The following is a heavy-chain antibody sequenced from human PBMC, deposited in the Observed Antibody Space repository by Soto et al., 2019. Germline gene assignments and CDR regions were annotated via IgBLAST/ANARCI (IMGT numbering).Heavy chain of an antibody. D-gene: IGHD5-12*01. V-gene: IGHV3-48*01. J-gene: IGHJ4*02. Sequence: GGSLRLSCAASGFTFSSYSMNWVRQAPGKGLEWVSYISSSSSTIYYADSVKGRFTISRDNAKNSLYLQMNSLRAEDTAVYYCARGGDSGYDYFDYWGQGTLVTSPQ. CDR3: ARGGDSGYDYFDY. CDR1: GFTFSSYS. CDR2: ISSSSSTI.